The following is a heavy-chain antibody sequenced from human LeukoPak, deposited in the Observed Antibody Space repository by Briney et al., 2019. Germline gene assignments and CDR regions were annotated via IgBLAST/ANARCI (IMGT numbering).Heavy chain of an antibody. V-gene: IGHV4-59*01. CDR3: ARALNYYDSSGYFGLLDY. CDR2: MYYSGNT. D-gene: IGHD3-22*01. Sequence: SETLSLTCTVSGGSIRSYYWSWIRQPPGKGLEWIGYMYYSGNTNYNPSLKSRVTISVDTSKNQFSLKLSSVTAADTAVYYCARALNYYDSSGYFGLLDYWGQGTLVTVSS. CDR1: GGSIRSYY. J-gene: IGHJ4*02.